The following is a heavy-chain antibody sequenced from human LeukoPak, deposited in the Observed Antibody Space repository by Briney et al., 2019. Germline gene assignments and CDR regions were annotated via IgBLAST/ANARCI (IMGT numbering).Heavy chain of an antibody. D-gene: IGHD6-13*01. Sequence: ASVKVSCKASGYTFTGYYMHWVRQAPGQGLEWLGRINPNSGVPTYAQKFQGRVTMTRDTAISTAYMQLSSLRSGDTAVYYCAREVGYSSSYYGRFDPWGQETLVTVSS. CDR3: AREVGYSSSYYGRFDP. V-gene: IGHV1-2*06. CDR1: GYTFTGYY. J-gene: IGHJ5*02. CDR2: INPNSGVP.